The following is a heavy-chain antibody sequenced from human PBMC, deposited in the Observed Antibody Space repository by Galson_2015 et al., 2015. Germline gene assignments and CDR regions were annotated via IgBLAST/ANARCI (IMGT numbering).Heavy chain of an antibody. J-gene: IGHJ4*02. CDR3: ARPPRTYCGGGICSYYLDS. CDR1: GYSFTNYW. D-gene: IGHD2-15*01. CDR2: IDPSGSYS. V-gene: IGHV5-10-1*01. Sequence: QSGAEVKKPGESLRISCKASGYSFTNYWIIWVRQMPGKGLEWMGRIDPSGSYSNYSPSFQGHVTFSADKSISTAYLQWSSLKASGTAMYYCARPPRTYCGGGICSYYLDSWGQGTLVTVSS.